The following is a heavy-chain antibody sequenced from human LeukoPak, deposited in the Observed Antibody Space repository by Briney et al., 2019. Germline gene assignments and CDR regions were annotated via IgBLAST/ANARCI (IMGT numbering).Heavy chain of an antibody. CDR3: ARGQILWWPNDAFDI. D-gene: IGHD2-21*01. CDR2: INHSGST. J-gene: IGHJ3*02. Sequence: PSGTLSLTCAVYGGSFSGYYWSWIRQPPGKGLEWIGEINHSGSTNYNPSLKSRVTISVDTSKNQFSLKLSSVTAADTAVYYCARGQILWWPNDAFDIWGQGTMVTVSS. V-gene: IGHV4-34*01. CDR1: GGSFSGYY.